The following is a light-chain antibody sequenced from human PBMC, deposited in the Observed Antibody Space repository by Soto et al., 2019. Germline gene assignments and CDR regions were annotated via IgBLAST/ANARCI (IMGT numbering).Light chain of an antibody. CDR3: KLYNTLPAWP. Sequence: EIVLTQSPGTLSLYPGERAILSCRASQSVTSRYLAWYQQKPGQAPRLLLYGASSRSTGIPDRFSGTGSETDFTLTISRLEPEAFAVYYCKLYNTLPAWPFCQGTQGEIK. CDR2: GAS. CDR1: QSVTSRY. V-gene: IGKV3-20*01. J-gene: IGKJ1*01.